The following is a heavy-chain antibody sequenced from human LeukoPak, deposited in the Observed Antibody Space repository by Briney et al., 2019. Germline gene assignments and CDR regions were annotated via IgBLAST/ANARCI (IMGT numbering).Heavy chain of an antibody. CDR1: GGSISSSSYY. J-gene: IGHJ3*02. CDR3: ARSKDYYDSSGFGAFDI. CDR2: IYYSGST. D-gene: IGHD3-22*01. Sequence: SETLSLTCTVSGGSISSSSYYWGWIRHPPGKGLEWIGSIYYSGSTYYNPSLKSRVTISVDTSKNQFSLKLSSVTAADTAVYYCARSKDYYDSSGFGAFDIWGQGTMVTVSS. V-gene: IGHV4-39*01.